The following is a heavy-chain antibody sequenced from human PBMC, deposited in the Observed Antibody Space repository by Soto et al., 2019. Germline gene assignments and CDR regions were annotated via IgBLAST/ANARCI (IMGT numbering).Heavy chain of an antibody. Sequence: QVQLQESGPGLVRPSQTLSLSCTVSGGSISNSANHWSWIRQHPGEGLEWIGYIYYSGGTYYSPSLKGRVTVSIDASKNQFSLKLSSVTAADTAVYYCAKGVRGVPNCFDPWGQGTLVTVSS. D-gene: IGHD3-10*01. CDR1: GGSISNSANH. CDR2: IYYSGGT. J-gene: IGHJ5*02. V-gene: IGHV4-31*03. CDR3: AKGVRGVPNCFDP.